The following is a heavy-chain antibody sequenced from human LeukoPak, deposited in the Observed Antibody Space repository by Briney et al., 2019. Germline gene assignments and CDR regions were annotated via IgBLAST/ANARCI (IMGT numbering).Heavy chain of an antibody. V-gene: IGHV3-30*02. CDR3: AKDPGGDDEEKYFDY. CDR1: GFTFNAFA. Sequence: GGSLRLSCAASGFTFNAFAMHWVRQAPGKGLEWVAFIRSDGSNEYYGDSVKGRFYISRDNSKSTLYLQMNSLRPGDTAVYYFAKDPGGDDEEKYFDYWGQGTLVTVS. D-gene: IGHD3-16*01. J-gene: IGHJ4*02. CDR2: IRSDGSNE.